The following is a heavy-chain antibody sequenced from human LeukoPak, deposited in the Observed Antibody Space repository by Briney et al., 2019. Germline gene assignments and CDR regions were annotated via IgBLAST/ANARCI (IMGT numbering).Heavy chain of an antibody. CDR1: GFTFSSYG. Sequence: PGRSLRLSCAASGFTFSSYGMHWVRQAPGKGLEWVAVIWYDGSNKYYADSVKGRFTISRDNSKNTLYLQMSSLRAEDTAIYYCAKSRGITNGATDYWGQGTLVTVSS. CDR3: AKSRGITNGATDY. V-gene: IGHV3-33*06. CDR2: IWYDGSNK. J-gene: IGHJ4*02. D-gene: IGHD1-26*01.